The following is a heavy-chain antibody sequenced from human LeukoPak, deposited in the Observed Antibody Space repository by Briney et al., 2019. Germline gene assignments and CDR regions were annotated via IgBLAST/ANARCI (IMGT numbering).Heavy chain of an antibody. V-gene: IGHV3-23*01. CDR1: GFTFSSYA. Sequence: TGGSLRLSCAASGFTFSSYAMSWVRQAPGKGLEWVSAISGSGGSTYYADSVKGRFTISRDNSKNTLYLQMNSLRAEDTAVYYCAKGLSYYYDSTAAHYFDYWGQGTLVTVSS. J-gene: IGHJ4*02. D-gene: IGHD3-22*01. CDR2: ISGSGGST. CDR3: AKGLSYYYDSTAAHYFDY.